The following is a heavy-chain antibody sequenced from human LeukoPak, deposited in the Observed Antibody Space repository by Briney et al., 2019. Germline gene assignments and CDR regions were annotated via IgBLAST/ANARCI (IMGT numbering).Heavy chain of an antibody. CDR2: ISTFNGNT. Sequence: ASVKVSCKASGYAFSNYGLAWLRRXXXXXXXXXGWISTFNGNTNHAQILQDRVTMTTDTSTNTAYLELRSLRSDDTAVYYCARRHLIGNGYFDHWGQGTLVTVSS. CDR1: GYAFSNYG. V-gene: IGHV1-18*01. CDR3: ARRHLIGNGYFDH. D-gene: IGHD4-23*01. J-gene: IGHJ4*02.